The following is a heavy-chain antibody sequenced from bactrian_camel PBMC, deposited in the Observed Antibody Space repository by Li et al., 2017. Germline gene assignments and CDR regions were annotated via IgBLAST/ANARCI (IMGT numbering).Heavy chain of an antibody. CDR2: FEQSGIIT. D-gene: IGHD3*01. J-gene: IGHJ6*01. CDR3: AADWAIECTISARVGGAFGF. V-gene: IGHV3S39*01. CDR1: GLRSNRDC. Sequence: HVQLVESGGGSVQPGGSLRLSCVRSGLRSNRDCMGWFRQTPGKEREGLAIFEQSGIITYADSVKGRFTISQDNAKSTLFLQMDSLKPEDTAMYYYAADWAIECTISARVGGAFGFWGQGTQVTVS.